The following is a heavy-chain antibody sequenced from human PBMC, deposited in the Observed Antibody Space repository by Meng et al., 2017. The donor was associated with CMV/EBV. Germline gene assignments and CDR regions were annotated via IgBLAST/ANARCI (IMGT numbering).Heavy chain of an antibody. CDR1: GFTFSSYE. CDR3: ARTGVFSRGKVVWFDP. CDR2: ISSSGSTI. V-gene: IGHV3-48*03. J-gene: IGHJ5*02. Sequence: GESLKISCAASGFTFSSYEMNWVRQAPGKGLEWVSYISSSGSTIYYADSVKGRFTISRDNAKNTLYLQMNSLRAEDTAVYYCARTGVFSRGKVVWFDPWGQGTLVTVSS. D-gene: IGHD1-14*01.